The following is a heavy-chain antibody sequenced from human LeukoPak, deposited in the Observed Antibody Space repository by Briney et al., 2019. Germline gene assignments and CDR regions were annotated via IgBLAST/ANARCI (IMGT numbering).Heavy chain of an antibody. CDR3: AKDRTIVGAYDY. CDR1: GFSFSSFA. Sequence: GGSLRLSCAASGFSFSSFAMTRVRQAPGKGLEWVSAISGSGGSTYYADSVKGRFTISRDNSKNTLYLQMNSLRAEDTAVYYCAKDRTIVGAYDYWGQGTLVTVSS. D-gene: IGHD1-26*01. V-gene: IGHV3-23*01. J-gene: IGHJ4*02. CDR2: ISGSGGST.